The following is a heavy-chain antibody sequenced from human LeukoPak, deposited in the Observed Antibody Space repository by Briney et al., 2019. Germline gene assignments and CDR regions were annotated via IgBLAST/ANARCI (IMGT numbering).Heavy chain of an antibody. CDR1: GGSISSYY. CDR2: IYTSGST. V-gene: IGHV4-4*07. J-gene: IGHJ6*03. Sequence: SETLSLTCTVSGGSISSYYWSWIRQPAGKGLEWIGRIYTSGSTNYNPSLKSRVTMSVDTSKNQFSLKLSSATAADTAVYYCARDKGSCSSTSCSPNYYMDVWGKGTTVTVSS. CDR3: ARDKGSCSSTSCSPNYYMDV. D-gene: IGHD2-2*01.